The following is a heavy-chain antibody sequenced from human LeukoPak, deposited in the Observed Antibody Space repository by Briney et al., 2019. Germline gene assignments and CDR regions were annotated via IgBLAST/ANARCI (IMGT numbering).Heavy chain of an antibody. J-gene: IGHJ4*02. D-gene: IGHD6-19*01. CDR3: VKDKGTGWYYFDY. CDR2: INWTGYSI. CDR1: GFIFNDYA. V-gene: IGHV3-9*01. Sequence: GGSLRLSCVASGFIFNDYAMHWVRQAPGKGLEWVSGINWTGYSIGYADSVKGRFTISRDNAKNSLYLQMNSLRPEDTALYYCVKDKGTGWYYFDYWGQGTLVTVSS.